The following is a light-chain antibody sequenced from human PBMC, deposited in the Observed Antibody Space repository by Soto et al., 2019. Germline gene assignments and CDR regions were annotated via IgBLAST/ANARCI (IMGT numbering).Light chain of an antibody. CDR2: QNN. Sequence: QSALTXPPSVSAAPGQKVTISCSGGSSNIGNNFVSWYQQLPGTAPKHLIYQNNKRPSGIPDRFSGSKSGTSATLAITGLQTGDEADYYCGTWDSSLSAGVFGTGTKVTVL. J-gene: IGLJ1*01. V-gene: IGLV1-51*02. CDR3: GTWDSSLSAGV. CDR1: SSNIGNNF.